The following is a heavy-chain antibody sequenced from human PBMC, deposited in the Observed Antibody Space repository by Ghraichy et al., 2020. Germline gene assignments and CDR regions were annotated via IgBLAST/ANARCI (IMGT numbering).Heavy chain of an antibody. J-gene: IGHJ1*01. D-gene: IGHD3-22*01. CDR3: ARGGGYYYVGREYFQL. Sequence: SETLSLTCIVSGGSISSSSYYWGWIHQSPGKGLEWIGSIYYSGSTYYNPSLKSRVTISVDTSKNQFSLNLSSVTAADTAVYYCARGGGYYYVGREYFQLWGQGTLVTVSS. V-gene: IGHV4-39*07. CDR2: IYYSGST. CDR1: GGSISSSSYY.